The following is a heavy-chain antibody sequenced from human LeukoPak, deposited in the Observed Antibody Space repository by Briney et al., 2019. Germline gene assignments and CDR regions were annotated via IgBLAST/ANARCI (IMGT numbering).Heavy chain of an antibody. CDR2: IKSKTDGGTT. J-gene: IGHJ4*02. CDR1: GFTFSNAW. V-gene: IGHV3-15*01. CDR3: TTDVWTYIRSDY. D-gene: IGHD1-7*01. Sequence: GGSLRLSCAASGFTFSNAWMSWVRQTPGKGLEWVGRIKSKTDGGTTDYAAPVKGRFSISRDDSKNTLSLQMNSLKTEDTAVYYCTTDVWTYIRSDYWGQGTLVTVSS.